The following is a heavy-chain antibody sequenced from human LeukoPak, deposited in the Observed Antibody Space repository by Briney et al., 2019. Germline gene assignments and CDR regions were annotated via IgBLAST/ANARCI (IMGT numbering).Heavy chain of an antibody. J-gene: IGHJ4*02. CDR3: AKDREYSSSCFDY. V-gene: IGHV3-23*01. CDR2: TSGSGGST. Sequence: PGGSLRLSCAASGFTFSSYAMSWVRQAPGKELEWVSATSGSGGSTYYADSVKGRFTISRDNSKNTLYLQMNSLRAEDTAVYYCAKDREYSSSCFDYWGQGTLVTVSS. CDR1: GFTFSSYA. D-gene: IGHD6-13*01.